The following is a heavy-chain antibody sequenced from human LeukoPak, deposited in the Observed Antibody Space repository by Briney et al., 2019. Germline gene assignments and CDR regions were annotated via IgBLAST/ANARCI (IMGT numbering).Heavy chain of an antibody. V-gene: IGHV4-39*01. CDR1: GGSISSSSYY. J-gene: IGHJ5*02. D-gene: IGHD6-25*01. CDR3: ARQSTIAAARIDP. Sequence: SETLSLTCTVSGGSISSSSYYWGWIRQPPGRGLEWIGNIYYSGSTYYSPSLKSRVTVSVDTSKNQFSLKLSSVTAADTAVYYCARQSTIAAARIDPWGQGTLVTVSS. CDR2: IYYSGST.